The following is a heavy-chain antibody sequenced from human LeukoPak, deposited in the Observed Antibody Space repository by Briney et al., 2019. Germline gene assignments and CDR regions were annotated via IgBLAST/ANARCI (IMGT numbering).Heavy chain of an antibody. CDR3: AKSQGDSSGWYGPYYYYYMDV. Sequence: GGSLRLSCAASGFTFNNYDITWVRQAPGKGLEWVSKISGSGGTTYYADSVKGRFTISRDNSKNTLYLQMNSLRAEDTAVYYCAKSQGDSSGWYGPYYYYYMDVWGKGTTVTVSS. V-gene: IGHV3-23*01. CDR1: GFTFNNYD. CDR2: ISGSGGTT. J-gene: IGHJ6*03. D-gene: IGHD6-19*01.